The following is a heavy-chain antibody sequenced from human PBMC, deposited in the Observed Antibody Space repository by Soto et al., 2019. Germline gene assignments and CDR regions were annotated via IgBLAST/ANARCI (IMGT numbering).Heavy chain of an antibody. J-gene: IGHJ6*02. D-gene: IGHD3-22*01. Sequence: ASVKVSCKASGYTFTDSYIHWVRQASGKGLEWMGWISPSSGATQYAQKFQGWATVTRDTSTSTVYLGVSRLKSDGSAVYYCARELYDNGPSGLDVWGQGTTVTVSS. V-gene: IGHV1-2*04. CDR2: ISPSSGAT. CDR1: GYTFTDSY. CDR3: ARELYDNGPSGLDV.